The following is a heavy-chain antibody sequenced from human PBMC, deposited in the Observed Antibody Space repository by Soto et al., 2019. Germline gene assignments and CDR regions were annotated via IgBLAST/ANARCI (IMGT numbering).Heavy chain of an antibody. J-gene: IGHJ6*02. CDR3: ASQLWFGSGMGV. Sequence: GGSLRLSFTGSGLTFGDYAISWFRQATGKGMEKVSFNRSKTYGGTTEYTASVKGRLSISRVDSKSIAYLQMYSVKTEVTAVFYCASQLWFGSGMGVWGLGTTVAVS. D-gene: IGHD3-10*01. CDR2: NRSKTYGGTT. CDR1: GLTFGDYA. V-gene: IGHV3-49*01.